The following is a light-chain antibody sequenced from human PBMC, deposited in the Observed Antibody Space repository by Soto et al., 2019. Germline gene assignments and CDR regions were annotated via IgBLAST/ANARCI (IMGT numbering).Light chain of an antibody. Sequence: EIVMTQSPATLSLSPGESATLSCRASQSVRSNLAWYHQKPGQAPRLLIYGASTRATGIPARFSVSGSGTEYTLTISNPQAEDFAFYYYQRYNEWPLTFGQGTKVEIK. CDR3: QRYNEWPLT. CDR2: GAS. CDR1: QSVRSN. J-gene: IGKJ1*01. V-gene: IGKV3-15*01.